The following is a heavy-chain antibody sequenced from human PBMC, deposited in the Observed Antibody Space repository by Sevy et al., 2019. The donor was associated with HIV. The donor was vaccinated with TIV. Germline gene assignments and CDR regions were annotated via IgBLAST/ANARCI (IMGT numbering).Heavy chain of an antibody. CDR2: IIPIFGTA. V-gene: IGHV1-69*13. D-gene: IGHD6-6*01. Sequence: ASVKVSCKASGGTFSSYAISWVRQAPGQGLEWMGGIIPIFGTANYAQKFQGRVTITADESTSTAYMELSSLRSEDTAVYYCAREYSSSSRNWFDPWGQGTLVTVYS. CDR3: AREYSSSSRNWFDP. J-gene: IGHJ5*02. CDR1: GGTFSSYA.